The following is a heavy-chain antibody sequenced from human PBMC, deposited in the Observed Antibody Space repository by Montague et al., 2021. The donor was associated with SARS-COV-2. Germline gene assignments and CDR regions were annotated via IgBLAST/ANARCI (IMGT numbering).Heavy chain of an antibody. Sequence: TLSLTCTVSGGSINSGCYYWSWIRQHPGKGLEWIGYIYYSGSTYYNPSLKSRLTISVDTSKNQFSLKLSSVTAADTAVYYCARVHFVSSGWYPDAFVIWGQGTMVTVSS. J-gene: IGHJ3*02. CDR2: IYYSGST. D-gene: IGHD6-19*01. V-gene: IGHV4-31*03. CDR3: ARVHFVSSGWYPDAFVI. CDR1: GGSINSGCYY.